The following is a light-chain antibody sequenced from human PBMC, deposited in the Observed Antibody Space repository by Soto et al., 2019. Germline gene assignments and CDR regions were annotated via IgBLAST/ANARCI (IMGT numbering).Light chain of an antibody. V-gene: IGKV3-20*01. CDR1: QSVSSTY. Sequence: EIVLTQSPGTLSLSPGERATLSCRPSQSVSSTYLAWYQQKPGQAPRLIMYGASSRATGIPDSVMGSGSGTDFTLTISSLEAEDVAGHYCQYYGSSFTFGGGTKVDIK. J-gene: IGKJ4*02. CDR2: GAS. CDR3: QYYGSSFT.